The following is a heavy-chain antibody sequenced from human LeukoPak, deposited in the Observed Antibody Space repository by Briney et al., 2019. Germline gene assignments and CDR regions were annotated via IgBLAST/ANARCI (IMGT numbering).Heavy chain of an antibody. CDR3: ARHLSSGWYYYFDY. V-gene: IGHV4-59*08. J-gene: IGHJ4*02. CDR1: GGSISSYY. CDR2: IYYSGST. Sequence: SETLSLTCTVSGGSISSYYWSWIRQPAGKGLEWIGYIYYSGSTNYNPSLKSRVTISIDTSKNQFSLKLSSVTAADTAVYYCARHLSSGWYYYFDYWGQGTLVTVSS. D-gene: IGHD6-19*01.